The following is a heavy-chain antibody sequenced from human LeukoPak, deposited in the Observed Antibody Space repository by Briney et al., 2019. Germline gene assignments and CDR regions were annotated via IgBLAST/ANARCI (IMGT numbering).Heavy chain of an antibody. Sequence: PGGSLRLSCAASGFTFSDYYMSWLRQAPGKGLEWVSYISSSGSTIYYADSVKGRFTISRDNAKNSLYLQMNSLRAEDTAVYYCARGGIGYCSSTSCRHMDVWGKGTTVTVSS. D-gene: IGHD2-2*01. V-gene: IGHV3-11*01. J-gene: IGHJ6*03. CDR2: ISSSGSTI. CDR1: GFTFSDYY. CDR3: ARGGIGYCSSTSCRHMDV.